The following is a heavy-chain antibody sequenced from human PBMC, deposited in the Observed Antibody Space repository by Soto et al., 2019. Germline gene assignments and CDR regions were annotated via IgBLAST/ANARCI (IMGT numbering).Heavy chain of an antibody. J-gene: IGHJ6*02. CDR3: ARTTPYYYYAMDV. V-gene: IGHV1-8*01. Sequence: QVQLVQSGAEVKKPGASVKVSCKASGYTFTSYDISWVRQATGQGLEWMGQLNPNSVNTAYAQKFQGRVTMTRNTSISTAYMELSSLRSEDTAVYYCARTTPYYYYAMDVWGQGTTVTVSS. D-gene: IGHD1-1*01. CDR1: GYTFTSYD. CDR2: LNPNSVNT.